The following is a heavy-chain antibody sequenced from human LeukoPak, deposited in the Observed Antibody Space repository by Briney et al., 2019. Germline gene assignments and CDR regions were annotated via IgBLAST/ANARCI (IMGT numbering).Heavy chain of an antibody. CDR3: ARVQAYSYGYGSNAFDI. CDR2: IKPDGSEK. Sequence: PGGSLRLSCAVSGFTSSSYWISWVRQAPGKGLEWVANIKPDGSEKYYADSVKGRFTISRDNAKNLLYFQMNSLRAEDTAVYYCARVQAYSYGYGSNAFDIWGQGTMVTVSS. J-gene: IGHJ3*02. CDR1: GFTSSSYW. V-gene: IGHV3-7*01. D-gene: IGHD5-18*01.